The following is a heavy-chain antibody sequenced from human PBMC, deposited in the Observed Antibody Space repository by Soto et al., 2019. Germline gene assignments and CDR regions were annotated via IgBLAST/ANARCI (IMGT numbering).Heavy chain of an antibody. Sequence: GGSLRLSCAASGFTVSSNYMSWVRQAPGKGLEWVSILYSGGRTFYPDSVKGRFTISRDNSKNTLYLQMNSLRGEDTAVYYCASSLTYATFDYWGQGTLVTV. CDR3: ASSLTYATFDY. V-gene: IGHV3-66*01. J-gene: IGHJ4*02. CDR1: GFTVSSNY. CDR2: LYSGGRT. D-gene: IGHD2-2*01.